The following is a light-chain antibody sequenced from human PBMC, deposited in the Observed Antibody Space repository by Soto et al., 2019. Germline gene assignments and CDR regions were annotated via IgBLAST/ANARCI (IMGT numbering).Light chain of an antibody. CDR2: DTR. J-gene: IGLJ2*01. Sequence: QAVVTQEPSLTVAPGGTVTLTCGSSTGAVTSGHYPYWFQQKPGQAPRTLIYDTRDKHSWTPARFSGSLRGGKAALTLSGAQPEDEAEYYCLLSYSGARAGVVFGGGTKLTVL. V-gene: IGLV7-46*01. CDR1: TGAVTSGHY. CDR3: LLSYSGARAGVV.